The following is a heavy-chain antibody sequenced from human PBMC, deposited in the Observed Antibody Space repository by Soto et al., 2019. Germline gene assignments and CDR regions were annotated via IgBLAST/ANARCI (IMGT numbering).Heavy chain of an antibody. CDR1: GGSISSYY. V-gene: IGHV4-59*01. CDR2: IYFSGST. J-gene: IGHJ4*02. D-gene: IGHD3-22*01. CDR3: ARDGYYYDSSGYQSVYYFDY. Sequence: QVQLQESGPGLVKPSETLSLTCTVSGGSISSYYWSWIRQPPGKGLEWIGYIYFSGSTNYNPSLKSRVTISVDTSKNPFSLKLSSVTAADTAVYYCARDGYYYDSSGYQSVYYFDYWGQGTRVTVSS.